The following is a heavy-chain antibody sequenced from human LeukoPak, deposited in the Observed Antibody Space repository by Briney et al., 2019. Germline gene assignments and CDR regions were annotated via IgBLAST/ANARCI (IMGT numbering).Heavy chain of an antibody. D-gene: IGHD3-10*01. V-gene: IGHV4-4*07. CDR1: GGSINTYT. J-gene: IGHJ5*02. CDR2: ISGSGGT. CDR3: ARDRGSDGSDQLDP. Sequence: SETLSLTCTVSGGSINTYTWIWIRQSAGKGLEWIGRISGSGGTNYNPSLDSRVTMSLDTSKNQFSLKLSSVTAADTSVYYCARDRGSDGSDQLDPWGQGTLVTVSS.